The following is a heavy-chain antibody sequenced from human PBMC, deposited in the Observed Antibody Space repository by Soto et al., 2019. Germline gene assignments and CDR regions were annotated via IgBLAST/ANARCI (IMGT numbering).Heavy chain of an antibody. CDR1: GFSLSTSGVG. V-gene: IGHV2-5*02. D-gene: IGHD5-12*01. Sequence: QITLKESGPTLVKPTQTLTLACTFSGFSLSTSGVGVGWIRQPPGKALEWLALIYWDDDKRYSPSLKSRLTLANDPTKNHVVLPMTNMAPVDTATYYCANKGAGYRGLKYWGQGTLVTVSS. CDR2: IYWDDDK. CDR3: ANKGAGYRGLKY. J-gene: IGHJ4*02.